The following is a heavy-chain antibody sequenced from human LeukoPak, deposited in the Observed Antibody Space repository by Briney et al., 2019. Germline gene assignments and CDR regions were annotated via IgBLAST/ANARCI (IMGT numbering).Heavy chain of an antibody. V-gene: IGHV4-34*01. D-gene: IGHD5-12*01. CDR2: INHSGST. CDR3: ARTTEGYAGGPGYSYYYYMDV. CDR1: GGSFSGYY. Sequence: PSETLSLTCAVYGGSFSGYYWSWIRQPPGKGLEWIGEINHSGSTSYNPSLKSRVTISLYTSKNQFSLKLSSVTAADTAVYYCARTTEGYAGGPGYSYYYYMDVWGKGTTVTISS. J-gene: IGHJ6*03.